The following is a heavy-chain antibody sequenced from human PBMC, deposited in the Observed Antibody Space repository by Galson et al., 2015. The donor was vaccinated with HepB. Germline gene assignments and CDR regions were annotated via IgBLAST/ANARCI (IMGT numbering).Heavy chain of an antibody. CDR2: ISYDGSNK. D-gene: IGHD6-13*01. J-gene: IGHJ4*02. V-gene: IGHV3-30*04. CDR1: GFTFSSYA. Sequence: SLRLSCAASGFTFSSYAMHWVRQAPGKGLEWVAVISYDGSNKYYADSVKGRFTISRDNSKNTLYLQMNSLRAEDTAVYYCARDSTATRTGYSITNWGQGTLVTVSS. CDR3: ARDSTATRTGYSITN.